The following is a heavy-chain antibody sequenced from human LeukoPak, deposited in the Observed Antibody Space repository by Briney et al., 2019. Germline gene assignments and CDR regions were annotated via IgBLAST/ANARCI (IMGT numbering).Heavy chain of an antibody. J-gene: IGHJ4*02. CDR3: ARTIRGY. Sequence: GGSLRLYCAASGFTFSNYWMSWVRQAPGKELEWVANIKEDGSEKYYVDSVKGRFTIYRDNAKNSLYLQMNSLRAEDTAVYYCARTIRGYWGQGTLVTVSS. D-gene: IGHD3-10*01. CDR2: IKEDGSEK. V-gene: IGHV3-7*02. CDR1: GFTFSNYW.